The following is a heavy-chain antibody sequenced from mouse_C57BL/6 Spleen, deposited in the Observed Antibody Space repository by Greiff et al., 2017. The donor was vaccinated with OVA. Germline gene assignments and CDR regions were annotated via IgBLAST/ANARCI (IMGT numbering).Heavy chain of an antibody. CDR2: IDPSDSYT. CDR1: GYTFTSYW. Sequence: QVQLQQPGAELVMPGASVKLSCKASGYTFTSYWMHWVKQRPGQGLEWIGEIDPSDSYTNYNQKFKGKSTLTVDKSSSTAYMQLSSLTSEDSAVYYCARWAYSNYPYYVDYWGQGTTLTVSS. J-gene: IGHJ2*01. V-gene: IGHV1-69*01. CDR3: ARWAYSNYPYYVDY. D-gene: IGHD2-5*01.